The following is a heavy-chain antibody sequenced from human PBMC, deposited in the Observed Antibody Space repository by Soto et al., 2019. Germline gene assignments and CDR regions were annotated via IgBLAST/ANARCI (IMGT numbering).Heavy chain of an antibody. CDR3: ARAHYYYMDV. Sequence: GGSLRLSCAASGFTLSSYGMHWVRQAPGKGLEWVAVISYDGSNKYYADSVKGRFTISRDNSKNTLSLQMNSLRAEDTAVYYCARAHYYYMDVWGKGTTVTVSS. CDR2: ISYDGSNK. J-gene: IGHJ6*03. CDR1: GFTLSSYG. V-gene: IGHV3-30*03.